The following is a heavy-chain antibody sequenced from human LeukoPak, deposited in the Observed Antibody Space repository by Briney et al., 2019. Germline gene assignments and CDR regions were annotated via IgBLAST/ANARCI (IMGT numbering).Heavy chain of an antibody. CDR3: ARHGGSLGYFDS. CDR1: GGSIRTYH. CDR2: VYYSGTT. V-gene: IGHV4-59*08. J-gene: IGHJ4*02. D-gene: IGHD1-26*01. Sequence: SETLSLPCSVSGGSIRTYHWCWIRQTPGKGLEWLGYVYYSGTTNFHPSLKGRVTISSDTSKNQFSLNLRSVNVADTAIYYCARHGGSLGYFDSWGQGTLVTVSS.